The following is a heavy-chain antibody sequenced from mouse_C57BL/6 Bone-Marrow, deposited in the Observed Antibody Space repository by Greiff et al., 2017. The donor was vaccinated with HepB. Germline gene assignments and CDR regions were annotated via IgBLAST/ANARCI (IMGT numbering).Heavy chain of an antibody. J-gene: IGHJ4*01. CDR3: ARDRDGSSYRAMDY. D-gene: IGHD1-1*01. Sequence: EVKLMESEGGLVQPGSSMKLSCTASGFTFSDYYMAWVRQVPEKGLEWVANINYDGSSTYYLDSLKSRFIISRDNAKNILYLQMSSLKSEDTATYYCARDRDGSSYRAMDYWGQGTSVTVSS. CDR2: INYDGSST. CDR1: GFTFSDYY. V-gene: IGHV5-16*01.